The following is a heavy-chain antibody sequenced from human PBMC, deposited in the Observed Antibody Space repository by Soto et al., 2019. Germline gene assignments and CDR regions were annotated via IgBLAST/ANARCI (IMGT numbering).Heavy chain of an antibody. CDR2: IIPIFGTA. CDR3: ANMRNGAEQTYYYYGMDV. J-gene: IGHJ6*02. D-gene: IGHD1-1*01. CDR1: GGTFSSYT. Sequence: VASVKVSCKASGGTFSSYTISWVRQAPGQGLEWMGGIIPIFGTANYAQKFQGRVTITADESTSTAYMELSSLRSEDTAVYYCANMRNGAEQTYYYYGMDVWGQGTTVTVSS. V-gene: IGHV1-69*13.